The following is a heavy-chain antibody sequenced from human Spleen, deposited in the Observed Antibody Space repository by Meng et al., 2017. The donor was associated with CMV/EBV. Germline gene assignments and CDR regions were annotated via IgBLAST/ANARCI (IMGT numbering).Heavy chain of an antibody. V-gene: IGHV1-46*01. Sequence: SGYMFATYYIHWVRQAPGQGLEWMGIINPSDDTTTYAQRFQGRLTMSWDTSTHTVYLDLKSLRSEDTAVYFCARERIYCADTSCYPDYWGQGTLVTVSS. CDR1: GYMFATYY. CDR2: INPSDDTT. D-gene: IGHD2-8*02. CDR3: ARERIYCADTSCYPDY. J-gene: IGHJ4*02.